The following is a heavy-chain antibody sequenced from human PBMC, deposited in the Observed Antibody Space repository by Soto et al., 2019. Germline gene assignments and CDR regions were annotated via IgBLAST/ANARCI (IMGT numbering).Heavy chain of an antibody. D-gene: IGHD3-10*01. Sequence: ASVKVSCKASGYTFTSYGISWVRQAPGQGLEWMGWISAYNGNTNYAQKLQGRVIMTTDTSTSTAYMELRSLRSDDTAVFYCARDPDYYYGSGSDNRLDPWGQGTLVTVPQ. CDR3: ARDPDYYYGSGSDNRLDP. CDR1: GYTFTSYG. CDR2: ISAYNGNT. J-gene: IGHJ5*02. V-gene: IGHV1-18*01.